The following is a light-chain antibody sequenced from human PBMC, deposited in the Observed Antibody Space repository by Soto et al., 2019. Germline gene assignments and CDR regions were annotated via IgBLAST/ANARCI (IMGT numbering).Light chain of an antibody. CDR2: AAS. J-gene: IGKJ4*01. CDR1: QSVSSN. CDR3: QQYYTTPPLT. Sequence: EIVMTQSPATLSVSPGERATLSCRASQSVSSNLAWYQQKPGQAPRLLIYAASTTATGIPAKFSGSGSGTEFTLTISSLQSEDFAVYYCQQYYTTPPLTFGGGTKVDIK. V-gene: IGKV3-15*01.